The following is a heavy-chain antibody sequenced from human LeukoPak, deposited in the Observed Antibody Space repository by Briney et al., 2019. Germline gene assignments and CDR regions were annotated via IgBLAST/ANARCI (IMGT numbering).Heavy chain of an antibody. CDR2: IYYGGST. Sequence: SETLSLTCTVSGGSTSSSSHCWGWIRQPPGKGLEWIGSIYYGGSTYYNPSLKSRVTISVGTSKNQFSLKLSSVTAADTAVYYCARDGGSSFRYFDYWGQGTLVTVSS. J-gene: IGHJ4*02. D-gene: IGHD2-2*01. CDR3: ARDGGSSFRYFDY. CDR1: GGSTSSSSHC. V-gene: IGHV4-39*07.